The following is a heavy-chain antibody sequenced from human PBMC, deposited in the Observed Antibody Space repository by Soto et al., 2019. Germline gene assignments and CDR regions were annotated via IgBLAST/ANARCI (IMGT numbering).Heavy chain of an antibody. Sequence: TVSLTFSVSVSSISIGSDAGSCLRPPPGKGLEWIGYIYHSGSTYYNPSLKSRVTISVDRSKNQFSLKLSSVTAADTAVYYCARVFWSHRMLRGVISQLLEARGQG. CDR2: IYHSGST. D-gene: IGHD3-10*01. V-gene: IGHV4-30-2*01. J-gene: IGHJ3*01. CDR3: ARVFWSHRMLRGVISQLLEA. CDR1: VSSISIGSDA.